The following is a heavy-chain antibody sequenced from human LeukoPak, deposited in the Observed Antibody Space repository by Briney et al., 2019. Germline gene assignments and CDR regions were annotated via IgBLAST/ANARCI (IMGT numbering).Heavy chain of an antibody. CDR3: ARLRIGGYGGYEFDY. CDR1: GYTFTGYY. J-gene: IGHJ4*02. V-gene: IGHV1-2*02. CDR2: INPNSGGT. Sequence: ASVKVSCKASGYTFTGYYMHWVRQAPGQGLEWMGWINPNSGGTNYAQKFQGRVTMTRDTSISTAYMELTRLRSDDTAVYYCARLRIGGYGGYEFDYWGQGTLVTVSS. D-gene: IGHD5-12*01.